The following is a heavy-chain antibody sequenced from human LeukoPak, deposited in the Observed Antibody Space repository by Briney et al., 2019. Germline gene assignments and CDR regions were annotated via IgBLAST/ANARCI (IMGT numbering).Heavy chain of an antibody. D-gene: IGHD2/OR15-2a*01. Sequence: PGGSLRLSCAGSGFTLSSNWMHWVRQAPGKGLEWVSSISSSSDYIYYAGSVKGRFTISRDNAKNSLYLQMKSLRAEDTAVYYCARGKTSQNIVTRKTYNWFDPWGQGTLVTVSS. J-gene: IGHJ5*02. CDR3: ARGKTSQNIVTRKTYNWFDP. V-gene: IGHV3-21*01. CDR2: ISSSSDYI. CDR1: GFTLSSNW.